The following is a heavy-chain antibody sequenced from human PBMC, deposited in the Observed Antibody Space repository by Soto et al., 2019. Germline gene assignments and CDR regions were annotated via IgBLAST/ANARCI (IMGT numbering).Heavy chain of an antibody. J-gene: IGHJ4*02. CDR3: TRLPSSDADY. V-gene: IGHV3-73*02. D-gene: IGHD6-6*01. CDR1: GLTFSASA. CDR2: IRSKPNNYAT. Sequence: EVQLVESGGGLVQPGGSLKLSCVASGLTFSASAMHWVRQASGKGLEWVGRIRSKPNNYATAYAASVKGRFTISRDDSKNTVFLQMNSLKTEDTAVYYCTRLPSSDADYWGQGTLVTVSS.